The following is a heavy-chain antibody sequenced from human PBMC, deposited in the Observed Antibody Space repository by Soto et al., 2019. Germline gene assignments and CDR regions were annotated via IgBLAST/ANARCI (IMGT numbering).Heavy chain of an antibody. V-gene: IGHV4-39*01. CDR3: ARHARPYYYDSSGYYAWGYFDY. D-gene: IGHD3-22*01. Sequence: LSLTCTVSGGSVSSSSYYWVWIRQPPGKGLEWIGSIYYSGSTYYNPSLKSRVTISVDTSKNQFSLKLSSVTAADTAVYYCARHARPYYYDSSGYYAWGYFDYWGQGTLVTVSS. CDR2: IYYSGST. CDR1: GGSVSSSSYY. J-gene: IGHJ4*02.